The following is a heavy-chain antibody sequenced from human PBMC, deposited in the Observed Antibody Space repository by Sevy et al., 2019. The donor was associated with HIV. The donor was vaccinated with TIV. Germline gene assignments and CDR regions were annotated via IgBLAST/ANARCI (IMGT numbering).Heavy chain of an antibody. CDR3: TRGGARDSSSWYDYFDY. Sequence: GGSLRLSCAASGFTFSGSAMQWVRQASRKGLEWVGRIRSKGNSYATAYAASVKGRFTISRDDSKNTVYLQMNSLKTEDTAVYYCTRGGARDSSSWYDYFDYWGQGTLVTVSS. D-gene: IGHD6-13*01. CDR2: IRSKGNSYAT. V-gene: IGHV3-73*01. CDR1: GFTFSGSA. J-gene: IGHJ4*02.